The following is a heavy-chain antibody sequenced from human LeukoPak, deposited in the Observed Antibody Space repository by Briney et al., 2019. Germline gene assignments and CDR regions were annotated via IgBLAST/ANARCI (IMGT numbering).Heavy chain of an antibody. D-gene: IGHD4-23*01. J-gene: IGHJ3*02. CDR3: AKSHDPGGFDI. CDR1: GGSFSGYY. V-gene: IGHV4-34*01. CDR2: INHSGST. Sequence: SETLSLTCAVDGGSFSGYYWSWIRQPPGKGLEWIGEINHSGSTNYNPSLKSRVTISVDTSKNQFSLKLSSVTAADTAVYYCAKSHDPGGFDIWGQGTMVTVSS.